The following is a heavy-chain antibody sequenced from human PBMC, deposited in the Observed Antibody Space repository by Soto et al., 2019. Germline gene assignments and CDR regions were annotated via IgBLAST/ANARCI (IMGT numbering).Heavy chain of an antibody. CDR3: VGGRGRLVGFDY. Sequence: SETLSLTCAVNGGSLSDYYWSWIRQSPGKGLEWIGEIDHSGNTNYSPSLKSRVTISVDTSKNQFSLKMNSVTAADTVVYYCVGGRGRLVGFDYWGQGTLVTVSS. J-gene: IGHJ4*02. D-gene: IGHD1-26*01. CDR2: IDHSGNT. CDR1: GGSLSDYY. V-gene: IGHV4-34*01.